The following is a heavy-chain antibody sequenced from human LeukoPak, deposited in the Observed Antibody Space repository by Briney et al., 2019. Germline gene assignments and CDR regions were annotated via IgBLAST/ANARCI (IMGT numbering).Heavy chain of an antibody. J-gene: IGHJ4*02. CDR2: IYADGSI. V-gene: IGHV3-53*01. CDR1: GATINSNY. CDR3: ARGRVNFDY. D-gene: IGHD3-22*01. Sequence: GGSLRLSCVVSGATINSNYMSWVRQAPGKGLEWVSVIYADGSIYYTDSVKGRFTISRDLSKNTLYLQMNSLGAEDTAVYYCARGRVNFDYWGQGTLVTVSS.